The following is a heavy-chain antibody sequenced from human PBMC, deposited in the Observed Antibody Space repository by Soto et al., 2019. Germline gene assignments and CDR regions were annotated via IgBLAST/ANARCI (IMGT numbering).Heavy chain of an antibody. Sequence: ASVKVSCKASGYTFTGSDMHWVRQAPGQGLEWMGWINPNSGGTNYAQKFQGWVTMTRDTSISTAYMELSGLRSDDTAVYYCARVDVSCGGDCYSYYFYYWGQGTLVTVSS. V-gene: IGHV1-2*04. CDR2: INPNSGGT. J-gene: IGHJ4*02. CDR3: ARVDVSCGGDCYSYYFYY. D-gene: IGHD2-21*02. CDR1: GYTFTGSD.